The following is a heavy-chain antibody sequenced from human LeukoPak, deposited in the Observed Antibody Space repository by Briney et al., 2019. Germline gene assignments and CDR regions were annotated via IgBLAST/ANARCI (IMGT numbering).Heavy chain of an antibody. J-gene: IGHJ4*02. CDR3: ARLTGTTGFDY. D-gene: IGHD1-1*01. Sequence: PGGSLRLSCAASGFTFSSCWMSWVRQAPGKGLEWVANIKQDGSDKYYVDSVKGRFTISRDNAKNSLYLQLNSLRADDTAVYYCARLTGTTGFDYWGQGTLVTVSS. CDR1: GFTFSSCW. CDR2: IKQDGSDK. V-gene: IGHV3-7*01.